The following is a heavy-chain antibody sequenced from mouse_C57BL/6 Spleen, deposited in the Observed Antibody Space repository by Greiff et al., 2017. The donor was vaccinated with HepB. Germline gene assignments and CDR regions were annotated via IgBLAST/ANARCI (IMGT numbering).Heavy chain of an antibody. D-gene: IGHD1-1*01. CDR3: ARKELLYGYFDY. V-gene: IGHV1-76*01. CDR1: GYTCTDYY. Sequence: QVHVKQSGAERGRPGASVKLCCKASGYTCTDYYINGVKQRPGQGLEWIARIYPGSGNTYYNEKFKGKATLTAEKSSSTAYMQLSSLTSEDSAVYFCARKELLYGYFDYCGQGTTLTVSS. CDR2: IYPGSGNT. J-gene: IGHJ2*01.